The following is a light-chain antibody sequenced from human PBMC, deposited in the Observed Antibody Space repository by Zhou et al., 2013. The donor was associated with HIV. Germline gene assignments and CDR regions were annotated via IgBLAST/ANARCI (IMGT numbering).Light chain of an antibody. J-gene: IGKJ1*01. CDR3: QQYGSSPLT. Sequence: EIVLTQSPATLSLSPGERATLSCRASQSVSSYLAWYQQKPGQAPRLLIYGASSRATGIPDRFSGSGSGTDFTLTISRLEPEDFAVYYCQQYGSSPLTFGKGPRWKS. CDR1: QSVSSY. V-gene: IGKV3-20*01. CDR2: GAS.